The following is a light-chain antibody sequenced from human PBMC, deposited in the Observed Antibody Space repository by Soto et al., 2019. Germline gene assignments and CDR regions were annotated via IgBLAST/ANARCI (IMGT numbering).Light chain of an antibody. CDR1: SNDVGAYNY. CDR2: DVT. CDR3: ISFTRIHTYV. Sequence: QSALTQPASVSGSPGQSITISCTGTSNDVGAYNYVSWYQQHPDKAPRLMIYDVTNRPSGVSDRFSGSKSGNTASLTISGLQTADEADYYCISFTRIHTYVFGTGTKLTVL. V-gene: IGLV2-14*03. J-gene: IGLJ1*01.